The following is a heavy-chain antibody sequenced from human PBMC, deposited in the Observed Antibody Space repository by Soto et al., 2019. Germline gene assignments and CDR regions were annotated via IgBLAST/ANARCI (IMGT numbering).Heavy chain of an antibody. CDR3: ARDRADRGFDY. Sequence: QVQLEQSGAEVKKPGSSVKVSCKASGDRFTSYAISWVRQAPGQGLEWVGTVLPVLGTTNYAQKLGGRVTITADESTSTAYMELGSLRSEDTAIYYCARDRADRGFDYWGQGTLVTVSS. V-gene: IGHV1-69*11. D-gene: IGHD3-10*01. CDR2: VLPVLGTT. J-gene: IGHJ4*02. CDR1: GDRFTSYA.